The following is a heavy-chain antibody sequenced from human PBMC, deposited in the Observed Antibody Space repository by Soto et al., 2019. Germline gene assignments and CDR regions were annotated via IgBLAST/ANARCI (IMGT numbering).Heavy chain of an antibody. D-gene: IGHD3-22*01. CDR3: AKDVGSYYYDTSAQHYDY. CDR1: GFIFEDYA. J-gene: IGHJ4*02. Sequence: GGSLRLSCVASGFIFEDYAMSWVRQAPGKGLEWVSGISWNSSTIGYADAVKGRFTISRDNAKNSLHLQMNSLRAEDTALYYCAKDVGSYYYDTSAQHYDYWGRGTQVTVSS. CDR2: ISWNSSTI. V-gene: IGHV3-9*01.